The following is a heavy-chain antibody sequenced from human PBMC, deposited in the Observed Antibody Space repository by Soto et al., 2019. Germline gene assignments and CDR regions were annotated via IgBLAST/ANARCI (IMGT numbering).Heavy chain of an antibody. V-gene: IGHV1-3*01. CDR2: INAGNGNT. D-gene: IGHD1-26*01. CDR1: GYTFTSYA. J-gene: IGHJ6*02. CDR3: ARDGVGAAYYYGMDV. Sequence: ASVKVSCKASGYTFTSYAMHWVRQAPGQGLEWMGWINAGNGNTKYSQKFQGRVTITRDTSASTAYMELSSLRSEDTAAYYCARDGVGAAYYYGMDVWGQGTTVTVSS.